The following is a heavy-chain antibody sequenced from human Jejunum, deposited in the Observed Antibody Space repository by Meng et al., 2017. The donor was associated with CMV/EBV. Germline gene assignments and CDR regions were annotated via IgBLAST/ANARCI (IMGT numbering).Heavy chain of an antibody. CDR3: ARIGRTPPDY. CDR2: IKQDGSEK. J-gene: IGHJ4*02. CDR1: GFTFSSYW. Sequence: SCTASGFTFSSYWRSWVRQAPGKGLEGVASIKQDGSEKAYVDSVKGRFTISRDNAKNSLYLQMNSLRAEDTAVYYCARIGRTPPDYWGQGTLVTVSS. V-gene: IGHV3-7*01.